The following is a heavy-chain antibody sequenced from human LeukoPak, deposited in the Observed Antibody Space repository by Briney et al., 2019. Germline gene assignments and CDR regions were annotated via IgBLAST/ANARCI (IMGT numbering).Heavy chain of an antibody. CDR1: GFTFSSYW. CDR3: ARDYQFDP. CDR2: INIDGSTT. V-gene: IGHV3-74*01. Sequence: GGSLRLSCAASGFTFSSYWMHWVRQAPGKGLVWVSRINIDGSTTTYADSVKGRFSISRDNAKNTLYLQMNSLRAEDTAVYYCARDYQFDPWGQGTLVTVSS. J-gene: IGHJ5*02. D-gene: IGHD2-2*01.